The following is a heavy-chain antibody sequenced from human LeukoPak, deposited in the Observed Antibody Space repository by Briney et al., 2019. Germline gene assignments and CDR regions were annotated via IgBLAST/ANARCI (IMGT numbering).Heavy chain of an antibody. CDR2: ISSSGSTI. Sequence: GGSLRLSCAASGFTFSDYYMSWTRQAPGKGLEWVSYISSSGSTIYYADSVKGRFTISRDNAKNSLYLQMNSLRAEDTAVYYCAREWDHGDYAGPFDYWGQGTLVTVSS. CDR1: GFTFSDYY. D-gene: IGHD4-17*01. J-gene: IGHJ4*02. CDR3: AREWDHGDYAGPFDY. V-gene: IGHV3-11*01.